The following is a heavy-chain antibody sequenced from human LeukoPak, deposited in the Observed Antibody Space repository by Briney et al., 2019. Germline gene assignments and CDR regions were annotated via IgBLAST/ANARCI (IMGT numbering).Heavy chain of an antibody. CDR2: INQDGSAI. Sequence: GGSLRLSCAASGFTFNRHWMSWVRQAPGKGLEWVASINQDGSAIRYVDSVKGRFIISRDNAKNSLSLQMNSLRAEETAMYYCARLLGEATIYDLWGQGSLVTVSS. V-gene: IGHV3-7*01. CDR1: GFTFNRHW. CDR3: ARLLGEATIYDL. J-gene: IGHJ5*02. D-gene: IGHD3-16*01.